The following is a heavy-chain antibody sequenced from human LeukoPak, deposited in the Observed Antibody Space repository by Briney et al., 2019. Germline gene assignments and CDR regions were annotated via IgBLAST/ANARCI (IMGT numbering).Heavy chain of an antibody. D-gene: IGHD3-10*01. CDR1: GFTFSSYG. J-gene: IGHJ6*03. Sequence: GGSLRLSCAASGFTFSSYGMHWVRQAPGKGLEWVAFIRCDGSNKYYADSVKGRFTISRDNSKNTLYLQMNSLRAEDTAVYYCAKPYGSGSYYYYYMDVWGKGTTVTVSS. CDR3: AKPYGSGSYYYYYMDV. CDR2: IRCDGSNK. V-gene: IGHV3-30*02.